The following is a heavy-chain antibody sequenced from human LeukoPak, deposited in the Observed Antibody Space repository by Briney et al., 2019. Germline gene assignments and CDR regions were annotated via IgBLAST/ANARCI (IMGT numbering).Heavy chain of an antibody. CDR2: MNPNSGNT. D-gene: IGHD6-13*01. Sequence: ASVKVSCKASGYTFTSYDINWVRQATGQGLEWMGWMNPNSGNTGYAQKFQGRVTMTRNTSISTAYMELSSLRSEDAAVYYCARGRPHLVRQQLVHPIDYWGQGTLVTVSS. CDR1: GYTFTSYD. J-gene: IGHJ4*02. V-gene: IGHV1-8*01. CDR3: ARGRPHLVRQQLVHPIDY.